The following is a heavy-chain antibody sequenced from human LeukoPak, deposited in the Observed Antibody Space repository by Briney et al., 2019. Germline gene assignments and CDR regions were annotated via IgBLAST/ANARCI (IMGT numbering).Heavy chain of an antibody. V-gene: IGHV3-53*01. D-gene: IGHD6-19*01. CDR1: GFTVSSNY. J-gene: IGHJ1*01. CDR3: AKQHSSDWNGLAEYFQH. Sequence: PGGSLRLSCAASGFTVSSNYMTWVRQAPGKGLEWVSIIYSGRSTYYADSVKGRFTISRDNAKNTLYLQMNSLRAEDTAVYYCAKQHSSDWNGLAEYFQHWGQGTLVTVSS. CDR2: IYSGRST.